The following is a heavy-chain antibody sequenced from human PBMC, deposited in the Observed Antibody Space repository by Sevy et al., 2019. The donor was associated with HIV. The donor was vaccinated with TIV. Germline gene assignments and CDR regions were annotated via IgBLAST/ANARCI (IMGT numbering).Heavy chain of an antibody. CDR2: FCHSGST. V-gene: IGHV4-38-2*01. J-gene: IGHJ3*02. CDR3: ASAIVGAFDAFDI. CDR1: SYSFISGYY. D-gene: IGHD1-26*01. Sequence: SETLSLTCDVSSYSFISGYYWGWIRQPPGKGLEWIGSFCHSGSTYYNPSLKGRVPISVDTSKNHFSLKLSSVTAADTAVYYCASAIVGAFDAFDIWGQGTMVTVSS.